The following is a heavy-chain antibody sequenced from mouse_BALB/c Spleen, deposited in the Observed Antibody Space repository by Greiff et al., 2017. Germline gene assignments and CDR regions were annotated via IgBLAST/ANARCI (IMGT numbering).Heavy chain of an antibody. CDR2: ISSGGST. J-gene: IGHJ2*01. CDR1: GFTFSSYA. V-gene: IGHV5-6-5*01. Sequence: DVKLVESGGGLVKPGGSLKLSCAASGFTFSSYAMSWVRQTPEKRLEWVASISSGGSTYYPDSVKGRFTISRDNARNILYLQMSSLRSEDTAMYYCASGKGHFDYWGQGTTLTVSS. CDR3: ASGKGHFDY.